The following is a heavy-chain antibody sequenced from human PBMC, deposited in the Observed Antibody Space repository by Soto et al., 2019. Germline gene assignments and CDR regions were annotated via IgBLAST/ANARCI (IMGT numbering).Heavy chain of an antibody. J-gene: IGHJ4*02. CDR2: INAGNGNT. D-gene: IGHD6-19*01. CDR1: GYTFTSYA. CDR3: ARGEFIPRTYSSGWYYFDY. V-gene: IGHV1-3*01. Sequence: ASVKVSCKASGYTFTSYAMHWVRQAPGQRLEWMGWINAGNGNTKYSQKFQGRVTITRDTSASTAYMELSSLRSEDTAVYYCARGEFIPRTYSSGWYYFDYWGQGTLVTVSS.